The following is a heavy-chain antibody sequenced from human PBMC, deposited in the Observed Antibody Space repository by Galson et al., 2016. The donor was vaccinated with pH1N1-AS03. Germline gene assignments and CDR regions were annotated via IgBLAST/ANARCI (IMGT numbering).Heavy chain of an antibody. CDR2: IRDDGRDR. Sequence: SLRLSCAASGFTFSNYGIHWVRQAPGKGLEWVAFIRDDGRDRHYAKSVKGRFTISRDNSKGTVYLQMNSLRSEDTATYYCARHQGVAIAARLSGGLDYWGQGTLVTVSS. D-gene: IGHD6-6*01. CDR3: ARHQGVAIAARLSGGLDY. V-gene: IGHV3-30*02. CDR1: GFTFSNYG. J-gene: IGHJ4*02.